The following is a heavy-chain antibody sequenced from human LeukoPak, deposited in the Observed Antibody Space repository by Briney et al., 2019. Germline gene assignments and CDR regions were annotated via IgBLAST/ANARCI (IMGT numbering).Heavy chain of an antibody. Sequence: PGGSLRLSCAASGFTFSSYSMNWVRQAPGRGLEWVANVHPEGNEKYHVDSVKGRFTISRDNTKNLLFLQMNGLRVEDTALYYCARGDAFSGDHWGQGTLVTVSS. J-gene: IGHJ4*02. CDR2: VHPEGNEK. V-gene: IGHV3-7*04. CDR3: ARGDAFSGDH. CDR1: GFTFSSYS.